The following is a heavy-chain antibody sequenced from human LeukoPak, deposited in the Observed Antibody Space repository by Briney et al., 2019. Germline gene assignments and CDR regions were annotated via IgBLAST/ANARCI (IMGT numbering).Heavy chain of an antibody. CDR1: GFSFNSYW. V-gene: IGHV3-7*01. D-gene: IGHD3-22*01. Sequence: GGSLRLSCAASGFSFNSYWMEWVRQAPGMGLEWVANIGQDGSEKLYVDSVKGRFTISRDNARNSLFLQMNSLRVEDTAVYFCARRAYDSRPEAPTDYWGPGTLVTDSS. CDR2: IGQDGSEK. CDR3: ARRAYDSRPEAPTDY. J-gene: IGHJ4*02.